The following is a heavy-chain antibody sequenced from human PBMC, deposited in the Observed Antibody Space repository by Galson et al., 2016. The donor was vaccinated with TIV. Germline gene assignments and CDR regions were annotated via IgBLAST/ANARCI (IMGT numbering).Heavy chain of an antibody. D-gene: IGHD1-1*01. J-gene: IGHJ5*02. Sequence: SVKVSCKASGYTFTNYGMSWVRQAPGQGPEWMGWIRTSSGDTNRAQKFQERVTLTRDTSTTTAYMELMRLRFDDTAVYYCARDWDGSVNWFDPWGQGTLVTVSS. CDR3: ARDWDGSVNWFDP. V-gene: IGHV1-18*01. CDR2: IRTSSGDT. CDR1: GYTFTNYG.